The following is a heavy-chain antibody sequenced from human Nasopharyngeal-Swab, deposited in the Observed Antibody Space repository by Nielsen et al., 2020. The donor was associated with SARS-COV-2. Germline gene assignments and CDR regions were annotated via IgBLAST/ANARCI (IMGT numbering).Heavy chain of an antibody. CDR2: ISYDGSNK. D-gene: IGHD3-10*01. Sequence: SLKISCAASGFTFSSYAMHWVRQAPGKGLEWVAVISYDGSNKYYADSVKGRFTISRDNSKNTLYLQMNSLRAEDTAVYYCARVVGSYYGMDVWGQGTTVTVSS. CDR3: ARVVGSYYGMDV. J-gene: IGHJ6*02. V-gene: IGHV3-30*04. CDR1: GFTFSSYA.